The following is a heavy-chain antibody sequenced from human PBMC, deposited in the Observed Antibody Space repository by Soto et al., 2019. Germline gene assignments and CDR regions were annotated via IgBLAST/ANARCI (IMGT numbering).Heavy chain of an antibody. CDR2: IIPIFGTA. Sequence: SVKVSCKASGGTFSSYAISWVRQAPGQGLEWMGGIIPIFGTANYAQKFQGRVTITADESTSTAYMELSSLRSEDTAVYYCASGPLPEQLVSPFYYYYYGMDVWGQGTTVTVSS. D-gene: IGHD6-6*01. V-gene: IGHV1-69*13. CDR1: GGTFSSYA. J-gene: IGHJ6*02. CDR3: ASGPLPEQLVSPFYYYYYGMDV.